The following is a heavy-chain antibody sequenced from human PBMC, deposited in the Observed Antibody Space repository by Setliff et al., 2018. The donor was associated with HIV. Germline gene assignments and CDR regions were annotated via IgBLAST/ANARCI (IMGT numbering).Heavy chain of an antibody. V-gene: IGHV3-74*01. Sequence: GESLKISCAASGFSLSNYWIHWVRQAPGKGLVWVSRINSDGSSRRYADSVRGRFTISRDNAKNTLYLQMNSLRAEDTAVYYCTRDFSESNGFALDYWGQGTLVTVSS. CDR2: INSDGSSR. CDR3: TRDFSESNGFALDY. CDR1: GFSLSNYW. D-gene: IGHD3-22*01. J-gene: IGHJ4*02.